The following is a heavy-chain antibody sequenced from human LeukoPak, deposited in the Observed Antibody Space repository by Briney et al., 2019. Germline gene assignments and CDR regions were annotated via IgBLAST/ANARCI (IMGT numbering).Heavy chain of an antibody. Sequence: ASVKVSCKASGYTFTGYYMHWVRQAPGQGLEWMGWINPNSGGTNYAQKFQGRVTMTRDTSISTAYMELSRLRSDDTAVYYCARDGGLRWGRNYGDPNIDYWGQGTLVTVSS. CDR3: ARDGGLRWGRNYGDPNIDY. V-gene: IGHV1-2*02. J-gene: IGHJ4*02. D-gene: IGHD4-17*01. CDR2: INPNSGGT. CDR1: GYTFTGYY.